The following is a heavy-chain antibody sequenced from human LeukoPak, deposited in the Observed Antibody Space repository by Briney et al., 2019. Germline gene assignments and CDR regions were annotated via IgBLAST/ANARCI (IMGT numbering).Heavy chain of an antibody. CDR1: GFTVNSNY. J-gene: IGHJ4*02. Sequence: GGSLRLSCAVSGFTVNSNYMSWARQAPGKGLEWVSVIYSGHDTYYADSVKGRFTISRDDSKNTLYLQMNSLRAEDTAVYYCVAYCSGGFCYSLNWGQGTLVTVSS. CDR2: IYSGHDT. D-gene: IGHD2-15*01. V-gene: IGHV3-53*01. CDR3: VAYCSGGFCYSLN.